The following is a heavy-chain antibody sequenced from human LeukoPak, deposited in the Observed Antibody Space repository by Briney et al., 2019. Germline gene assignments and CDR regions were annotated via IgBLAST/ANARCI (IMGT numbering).Heavy chain of an antibody. D-gene: IGHD1/OR15-1a*01. Sequence: ASETLSLTCSVSDGSMKSYHWSWIRQPAGKGLEWIGRIYTSGSTDYNPSLMSRVTMSVDTSKNQFSLKLRSMTAADTAVYYCARSIIGTRSKFDYWGQGTLVTVSS. V-gene: IGHV4-4*07. CDR3: ARSIIGTRSKFDY. CDR1: DGSMKSYH. J-gene: IGHJ4*02. CDR2: IYTSGST.